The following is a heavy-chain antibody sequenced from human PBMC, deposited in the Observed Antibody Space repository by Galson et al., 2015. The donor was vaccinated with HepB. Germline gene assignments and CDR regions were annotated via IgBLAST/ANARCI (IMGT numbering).Heavy chain of an antibody. D-gene: IGHD3-22*01. J-gene: IGHJ3*02. CDR1: GFTVSSNY. CDR2: IYSGGST. CDR3: ASKTTPYYYDSSGYGAFDI. Sequence: SLRLSCAASGFTVSSNYMSWVRQAPGKGLEWVSVIYSGGSTYYADSVKGRFTISRDNSKNTLYLQMNGLRAEDTAVYYCASKTTPYYYDSSGYGAFDIWSQGTMFTVSS. V-gene: IGHV3-53*01.